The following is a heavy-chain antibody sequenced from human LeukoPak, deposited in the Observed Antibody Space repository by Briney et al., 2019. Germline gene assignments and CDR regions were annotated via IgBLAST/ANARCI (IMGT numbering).Heavy chain of an antibody. CDR2: IYSGGGT. J-gene: IGHJ4*02. Sequence: GGSLRLSCAVSGVTVSSNHMSWVRQAPGKGLEWVSAIYSGGGTYYADSVKGRFTISRNNSKNTLYLQMNSLRAEDTAVYYCARTRRGVIINYWGQGTRVTVSS. V-gene: IGHV3-66*01. D-gene: IGHD3-10*01. CDR3: ARTRRGVIINY. CDR1: GVTVSSNH.